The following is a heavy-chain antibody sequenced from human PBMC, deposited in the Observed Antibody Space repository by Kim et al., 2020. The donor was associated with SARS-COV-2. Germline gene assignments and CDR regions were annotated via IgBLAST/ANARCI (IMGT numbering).Heavy chain of an antibody. J-gene: IGHJ3*02. Sequence: GGSLRLSCAASGFTFSDYYMSWIRQAPGKGLEWVSYISSSSSYTNYADSVKGRFTISRDNAKNSLYLQMNSLRAEDTAVYYCARVGGGIDAFDIWCQGTMVTVSS. CDR1: GFTFSDYY. V-gene: IGHV3-11*06. CDR3: ARVGGGIDAFDI. CDR2: ISSSSSYT. D-gene: IGHD3-10*01.